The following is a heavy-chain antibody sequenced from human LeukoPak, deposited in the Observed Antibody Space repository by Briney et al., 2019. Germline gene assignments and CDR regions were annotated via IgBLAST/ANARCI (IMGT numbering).Heavy chain of an antibody. CDR3: ARYGNYGDYVDY. CDR2: IYSGGST. V-gene: IGHV3-53*01. Sequence: GGSLRLSCAASGFTFSSNYMSWVRQAPGKGVEWVSVIYSGGSTYYADSVTGRFTISRDNSKNTLYLQMNSLRAEDTAVYYCARYGNYGDYVDYWGQGTLVTVSS. CDR1: GFTFSSNY. D-gene: IGHD4-17*01. J-gene: IGHJ4*02.